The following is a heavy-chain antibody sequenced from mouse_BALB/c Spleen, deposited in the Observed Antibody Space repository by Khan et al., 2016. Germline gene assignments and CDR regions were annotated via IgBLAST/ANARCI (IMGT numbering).Heavy chain of an antibody. Sequence: EVQLQESGPDLVKPFQSLSLTCTVTGYSITSHYSWHWIRHFPGNKLEWMGYIYYSGSTNYNPSLKSRISITRATSKNRFFLQLNSVTTEDTATYYCATSSSGYWYYFDYWGQGTTLTVSS. CDR3: ATSSSGYWYYFDY. V-gene: IGHV3-1*02. CDR2: IYYSGST. D-gene: IGHD3-1*01. CDR1: GYSITSHYS. J-gene: IGHJ2*01.